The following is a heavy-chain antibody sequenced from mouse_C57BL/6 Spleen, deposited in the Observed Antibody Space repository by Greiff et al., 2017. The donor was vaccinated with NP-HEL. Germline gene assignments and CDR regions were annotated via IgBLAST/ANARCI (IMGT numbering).Heavy chain of an antibody. CDR1: GYTFTDYY. CDR3: ARSNGRNYYAMYY. D-gene: IGHD1-1*01. V-gene: IGHV1-19*01. CDR2: INPYNGGT. J-gene: IGHJ4*01. Sequence: EVQLQQSGPVLVKPGASVKMSCKASGYTFTDYYMNWVKQSHGKSLEWIGVINPYNGGTSYNQKFKGKATLTVDKSSSTAYMELNSLTSEDSAVDYCARSNGRNYYAMYYWSQGTSVTVSA.